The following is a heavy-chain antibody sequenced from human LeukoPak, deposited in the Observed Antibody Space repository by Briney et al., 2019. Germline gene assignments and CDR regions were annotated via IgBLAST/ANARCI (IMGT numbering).Heavy chain of an antibody. CDR3: ARAILVLITEIDY. Sequence: GRSLRLSCAASGFTFSSYAMHWVRQAPGKGLEWVAVISYDGSRKYYADSVKGRFTISRDNSKNTLYLQMNSLRAEDTAVYYCARAILVLITEIDYWGQGTLVTVSS. D-gene: IGHD3-22*01. CDR1: GFTFSSYA. J-gene: IGHJ4*02. V-gene: IGHV3-30-3*01. CDR2: ISYDGSRK.